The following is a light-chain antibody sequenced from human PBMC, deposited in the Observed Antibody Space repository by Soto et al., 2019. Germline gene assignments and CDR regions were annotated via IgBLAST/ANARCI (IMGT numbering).Light chain of an antibody. J-gene: IGKJ1*01. CDR1: QSISSY. CDR2: AAS. CDR3: QNYFSTPRT. Sequence: DIQMTQSRSSLSASVGDRVTITCRASQSISSYLNWYQQKPGKAPKLLIYAASTLHSGVPSWFSGSGSGTDFTLTISSLQPEDVATHYCQNYFSTPRTFGQVTKVDIK. V-gene: IGKV1-27*01.